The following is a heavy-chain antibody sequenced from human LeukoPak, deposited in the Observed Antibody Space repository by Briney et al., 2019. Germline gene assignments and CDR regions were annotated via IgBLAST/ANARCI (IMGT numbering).Heavy chain of an antibody. CDR1: GGSFSSHY. CDR3: ARVKRRYQLLKPLHETPSHYFDY. Sequence: SETLSLTCAVYGGSFSSHYWTWIRQPPGKGLEWIGEINHSGTTNYNPSLKGRVTISVDTSKNQFSLRLTSVTAADTAVYYCARVKRRYQLLKPLHETPSHYFDYWGQGTLVTVSS. D-gene: IGHD2-2*01. V-gene: IGHV4-34*01. CDR2: INHSGTT. J-gene: IGHJ4*02.